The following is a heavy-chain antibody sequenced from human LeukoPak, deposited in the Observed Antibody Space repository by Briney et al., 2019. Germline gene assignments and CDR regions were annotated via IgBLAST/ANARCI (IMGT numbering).Heavy chain of an antibody. CDR2: ISGSGGRT. J-gene: IGHJ4*02. CDR1: GFTFSSYA. D-gene: IGHD1-26*01. Sequence: GGSLRLSCAASGFTFSSYAMSWVRQAPGKGLEWVSAISGSGGRTNHADSVKGRFTIFRDNSKNTLYLQMNSLRADDTAVYYCAKDLTTGTTIWSFDYWGQGTLVTVSS. CDR3: AKDLTTGTTIWSFDY. V-gene: IGHV3-23*01.